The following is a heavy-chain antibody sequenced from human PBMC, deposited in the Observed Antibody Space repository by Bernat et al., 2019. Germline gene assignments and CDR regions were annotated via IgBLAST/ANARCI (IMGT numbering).Heavy chain of an antibody. Sequence: QVQLVQSGAEVKKPGASVKVSCKASGYTFTGYYMHWVRQALGQGLEWMGWINPNSGCTNYAQKFQGWVTMTRDTSISTAYMELSRLRSDDTAVYYCARGYCSSTSCYTPYYFDYWGQGTLVTVSS. CDR2: INPNSGCT. V-gene: IGHV1-2*04. CDR1: GYTFTGYY. CDR3: ARGYCSSTSCYTPYYFDY. D-gene: IGHD2-2*02. J-gene: IGHJ4*02.